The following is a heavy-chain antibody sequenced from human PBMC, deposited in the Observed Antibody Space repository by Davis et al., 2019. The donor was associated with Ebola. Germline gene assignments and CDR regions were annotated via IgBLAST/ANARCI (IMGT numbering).Heavy chain of an antibody. V-gene: IGHV4-39*07. CDR1: GGSISSSSYY. J-gene: IGHJ4*02. Sequence: PSETLSLTCTVSGGSISSSSYYWGWIRQPPGKGLEWIGEINHSGSTNYNPSLKSRVTISVDTSKNQFSLKLSSVTAADTAVYYCARDPTTPDYWGQGTLVTVSS. D-gene: IGHD4-17*01. CDR3: ARDPTTPDY. CDR2: INHSGST.